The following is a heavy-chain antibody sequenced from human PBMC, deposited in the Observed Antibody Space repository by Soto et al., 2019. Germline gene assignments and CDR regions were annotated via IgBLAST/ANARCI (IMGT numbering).Heavy chain of an antibody. Sequence: ASVKVSCKASGYTFTSQNMHWVRQAPGQGLEWMGVINPSIGTTTYAQKFQGRVTMTRNTSISTAYMELSSLRSEDTAVYYCARGYSSSWPNWFDPWGQGTLVTVSS. J-gene: IGHJ5*02. CDR3: ARGYSSSWPNWFDP. CDR1: GYTFTSQN. CDR2: INPSIGTT. V-gene: IGHV1-46*01. D-gene: IGHD6-13*01.